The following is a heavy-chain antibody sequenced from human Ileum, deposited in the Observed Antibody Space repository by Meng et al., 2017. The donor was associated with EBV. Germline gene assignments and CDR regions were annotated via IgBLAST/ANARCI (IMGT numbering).Heavy chain of an antibody. Sequence: QGELQQRGPGLLKPSETLSLTCAVNGWSLSGAYWNWIRQPPGKGLEWIGEIIHGGSPSYNPSLKSRVTISIDTSKNQLSLMLSSVTAADTAVYYCARRPTGIDYWGQGTLVTVPS. J-gene: IGHJ4*02. D-gene: IGHD2-8*02. CDR1: GWSLSGAY. CDR2: IIHGGSP. CDR3: ARRPTGIDY. V-gene: IGHV4-34*12.